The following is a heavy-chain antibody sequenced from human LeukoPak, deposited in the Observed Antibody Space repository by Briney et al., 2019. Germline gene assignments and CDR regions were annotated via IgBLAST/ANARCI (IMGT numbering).Heavy chain of an antibody. Sequence: KPSDTLSLTCTVSGGSISSYYWSWIRQPAGKGLEWIGRIYTSGSTNYTPSLKSRVTMSVDTSKNQFSLKLCSVTAADTAVYYWARVSFGDSSGWCGRGVIDYWGQGTLVTVSS. CDR1: GGSISSYY. J-gene: IGHJ4*02. CDR2: IYTSGST. V-gene: IGHV4-4*07. CDR3: ARVSFGDSSGWCGRGVIDY. D-gene: IGHD6-19*01.